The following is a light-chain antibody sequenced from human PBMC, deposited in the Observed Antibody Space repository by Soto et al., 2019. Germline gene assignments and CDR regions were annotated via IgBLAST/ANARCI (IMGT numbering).Light chain of an antibody. V-gene: IGLV1-44*01. J-gene: IGLJ1*01. CDR2: NNN. CDR3: AAWYDSLNVLV. CDR1: SSNIGPNA. Sequence: QSVLTQPPSASGTPGQKVTISCSGSSSNIGPNAVNWYQQLPGTAPKLLLYNNNQRPSGVSDRFSGSKSGTSASLAISGLQSDDEADYHCAAWYDSLNVLVFGTGTKLTVL.